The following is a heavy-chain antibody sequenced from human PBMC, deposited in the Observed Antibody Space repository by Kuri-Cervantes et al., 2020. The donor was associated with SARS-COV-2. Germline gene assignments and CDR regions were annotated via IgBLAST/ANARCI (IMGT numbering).Heavy chain of an antibody. D-gene: IGHD3-9*01. CDR1: GYTLTELS. Sequence: ASVKVSCKVSGYTLTELSMHWVRQAPGKGLEWMGGFDPEDGETVYAQKFQGRVTMTEDTSTDTAYMELSSLRSEDTAVYYCARGGGIFDWFEGYYYMDVWGKGTTVTGSS. J-gene: IGHJ6*03. V-gene: IGHV1-24*01. CDR2: FDPEDGET. CDR3: ARGGGIFDWFEGYYYMDV.